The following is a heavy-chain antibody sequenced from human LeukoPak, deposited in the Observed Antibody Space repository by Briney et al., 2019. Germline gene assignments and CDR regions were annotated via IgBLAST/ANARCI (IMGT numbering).Heavy chain of an antibody. D-gene: IGHD5-12*01. Sequence: SETLSLTCTVSGGSIGSNFYYWGWIRQPPGEGLEWIATIYYSGSTYYNPSLKSRVTISVDTSKNHFSLRLSSVTAADTAVYYCARQLVPTSFDFWGQGTLVTVSS. CDR1: GGSIGSNFYY. J-gene: IGHJ4*02. V-gene: IGHV4-39*01. CDR3: ARQLVPTSFDF. CDR2: IYYSGST.